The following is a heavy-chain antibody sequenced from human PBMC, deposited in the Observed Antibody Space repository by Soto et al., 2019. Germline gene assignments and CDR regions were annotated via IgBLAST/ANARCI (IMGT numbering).Heavy chain of an antibody. Sequence: TSETLSLTCNVSGGPIKTGDYYWNWIRQPPGKGLEWIGYVFYSGATNYSPSLKSRAAISMDTSKNQFSLSLTSVTAADTAVYYCARAGFSYCHLLFWGQGIRVTVSS. D-gene: IGHD2-15*01. J-gene: IGHJ4*02. CDR1: GGPIKTGDYY. CDR2: VFYSGAT. CDR3: ARAGFSYCHLLF. V-gene: IGHV4-30-4*01.